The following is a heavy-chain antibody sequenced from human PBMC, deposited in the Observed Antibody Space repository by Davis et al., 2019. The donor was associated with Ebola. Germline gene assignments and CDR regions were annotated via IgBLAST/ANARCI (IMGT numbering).Heavy chain of an antibody. CDR2: ISDSGSTT. D-gene: IGHD5-18*01. Sequence: GGSLRLSCAASGFSSNKSEMNWVRQAPGKGLEWISYISDSGSTTYYTDSVKGRFTISRDNAKNSLYLQMNTLRVEDTAIYYCVPGTWIRGQGTLVTVSS. CDR3: VPGTWI. CDR1: GFSSNKSE. J-gene: IGHJ4*02. V-gene: IGHV3-48*03.